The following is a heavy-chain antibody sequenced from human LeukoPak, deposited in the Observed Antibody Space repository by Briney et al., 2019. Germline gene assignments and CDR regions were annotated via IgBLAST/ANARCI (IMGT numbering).Heavy chain of an antibody. CDR2: INHSGST. Sequence: SETLSLTCAVHGGSFSGYYWSWIRQPPGKGLEWIGEINHSGSTNYNPSLKSRVTISVDTSKNQFSLKLSSVTAADTAVYYCARGPTTLSRGRFDYWGQGTLVTVSS. CDR1: GGSFSGYY. V-gene: IGHV4-34*01. CDR3: ARGPTTLSRGRFDY. J-gene: IGHJ4*02. D-gene: IGHD3-10*01.